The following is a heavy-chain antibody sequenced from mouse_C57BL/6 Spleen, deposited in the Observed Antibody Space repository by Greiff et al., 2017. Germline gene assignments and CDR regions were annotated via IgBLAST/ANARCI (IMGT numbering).Heavy chain of an antibody. CDR1: GFTFSSYA. Sequence: EVMLVESGGGLVKPGGSLKLSCAASGFTFSSYAMSWVRQTPEKRLEWVATISDGGSYTYYPDNVKGRFTIYRDNAKNNLYLQMSHLKSEDTAMYYCARALDHYYAMDYWGQGTSVTVSS. CDR3: ARALDHYYAMDY. V-gene: IGHV5-4*03. CDR2: ISDGGSYT. J-gene: IGHJ4*01.